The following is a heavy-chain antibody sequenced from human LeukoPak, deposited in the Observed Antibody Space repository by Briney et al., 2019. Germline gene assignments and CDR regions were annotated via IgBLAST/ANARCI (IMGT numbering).Heavy chain of an antibody. J-gene: IGHJ4*02. Sequence: SVKGSCKASGGTFSGYAISWVRQAPGQGLEWMGGIIPIFGTANYAQKFQGRVTITADESTSTAYMELSSLRSEDTAVYYCASGGHSPSNGQIDYWGQGTLVTVSS. CDR2: IIPIFGTA. V-gene: IGHV1-69*13. CDR3: ASGGHSPSNGQIDY. CDR1: GGTFSGYA. D-gene: IGHD5-18*01.